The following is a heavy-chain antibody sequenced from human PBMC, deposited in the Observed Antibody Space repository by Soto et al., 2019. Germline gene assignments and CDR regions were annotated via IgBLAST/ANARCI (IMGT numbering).Heavy chain of an antibody. Sequence: EVQLVESGGDLVQPGGSLRLSCAASGFTVSSHYMNWVRQAPGKGLEWVSLIQSGGSTFYADSVKGRFTISRDNSKNTLFPQMHSLRVEDTAMYSCSRDDVYCSGGSCYGVPTDVWGRGTTVTVSS. V-gene: IGHV3-66*01. CDR1: GFTVSSHY. CDR3: SRDDVYCSGGSCYGVPTDV. J-gene: IGHJ6*04. D-gene: IGHD2-15*01. CDR2: IQSGGST.